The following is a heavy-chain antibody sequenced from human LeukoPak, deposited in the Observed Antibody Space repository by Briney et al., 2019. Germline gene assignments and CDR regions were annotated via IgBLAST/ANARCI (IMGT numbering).Heavy chain of an antibody. CDR1: GGSISSRSSY. V-gene: IGHV4-39*07. Sequence: SETLSLTCSVSGGSISSRSSYWGWIRQPPGKGLELLGISYYRGNTYYNPSLKSRLITSIDASKNQFSLKLSSVTAADTAVYYCARLYDSSGYIYYYYYMDVWGKGTTVTVSS. CDR2: SYYRGNT. D-gene: IGHD3-22*01. CDR3: ARLYDSSGYIYYYYYMDV. J-gene: IGHJ6*03.